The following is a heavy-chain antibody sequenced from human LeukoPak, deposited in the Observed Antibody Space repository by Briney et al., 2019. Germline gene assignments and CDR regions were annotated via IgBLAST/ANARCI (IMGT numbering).Heavy chain of an antibody. CDR3: AKGDDSSGYSMGLTDAFDI. Sequence: GASVKVSCKASGGTFSSYAISWVRQAPGQGLEWMGGIIPIFGTANYAQKFQGRVTITADESTSTAYMELSSLRSEDTAVYYCAKGDDSSGYSMGLTDAFDIWGQGTLVTVSS. CDR2: IIPIFGTA. D-gene: IGHD3-22*01. CDR1: GGTFSSYA. J-gene: IGHJ3*02. V-gene: IGHV1-69*13.